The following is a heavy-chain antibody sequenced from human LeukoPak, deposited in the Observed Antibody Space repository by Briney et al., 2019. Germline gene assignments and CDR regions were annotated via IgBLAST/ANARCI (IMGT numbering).Heavy chain of an antibody. Sequence: GGSLRLSCAASGFTFSTYAMHWVRQAPGKGLGWVAVISYDGSNKYYADSVKGRFTISRDNSKNTLYLQMNSLRAEDTAVYYCARDQVPKFQWLSYFQHWGQGTLVTVSS. CDR2: ISYDGSNK. CDR1: GFTFSTYA. D-gene: IGHD6-19*01. CDR3: ARDQVPKFQWLSYFQH. J-gene: IGHJ1*01. V-gene: IGHV3-30-3*01.